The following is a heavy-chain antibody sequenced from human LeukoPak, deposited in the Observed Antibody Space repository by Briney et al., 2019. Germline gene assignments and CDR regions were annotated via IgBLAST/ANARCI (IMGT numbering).Heavy chain of an antibody. Sequence: GGSLRLSCAASGFTVSSNYMSWVRQAPGKGLEWVSVIYSGGSTYYADSVKGRFTISRDNSKNTLYLQMNSLRAEDTAVYYCARDLEGNIAVAGTASIDYWGQGTLVTVSS. J-gene: IGHJ4*02. CDR2: IYSGGST. V-gene: IGHV3-53*05. D-gene: IGHD6-19*01. CDR1: GFTVSSNY. CDR3: ARDLEGNIAVAGTASIDY.